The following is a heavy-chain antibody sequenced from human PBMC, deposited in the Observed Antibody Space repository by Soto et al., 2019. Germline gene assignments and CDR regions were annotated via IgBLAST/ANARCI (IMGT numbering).Heavy chain of an antibody. D-gene: IGHD2-2*01. Sequence: EVQLVQSGGEVKEPGESLRISCKASGYNFITHWVSWVRQKPGQGLEWVGRIDPSDSFPKYSPSLQGQVSISVDKSMSTVYLPLRSLKASDTAIYYCARNTDLTSWYYFDYWGQGTLITVSS. CDR3: ARNTDLTSWYYFDY. V-gene: IGHV5-10-1*03. CDR1: GYNFITHW. CDR2: IDPSDSFP. J-gene: IGHJ4*02.